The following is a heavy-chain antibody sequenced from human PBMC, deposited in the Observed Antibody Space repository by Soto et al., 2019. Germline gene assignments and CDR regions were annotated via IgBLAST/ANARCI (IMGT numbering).Heavy chain of an antibody. D-gene: IGHD6-19*01. V-gene: IGHV2-26*01. CDR3: ARSSIAVADESFDL. Sequence: QVALKESGPVLVKPTETLTLTCTVSGFSLSNARMGVSWIRQPPGKALEWLAHVFSNDEKSYSTSLKSSLTISKDNSHRQVVLTKTNMDPVATATYYCARSSIAVADESFDLWGRGTLVTVSS. CDR2: VFSNDEK. J-gene: IGHJ2*01. CDR1: GFSLSNARMG.